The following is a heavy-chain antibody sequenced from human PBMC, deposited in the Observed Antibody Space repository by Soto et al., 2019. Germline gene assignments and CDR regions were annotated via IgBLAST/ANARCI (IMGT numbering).Heavy chain of an antibody. D-gene: IGHD2-15*01. Sequence: QVQLQESGPGLVKPSETLSLTCTVSGGSISSYYWSWIRQPPGKGLEWIGSIYYSGSTKYTPSLPARFTISVDTSKTQFSLKLSSVTAADTAVYYCARHVADYSQGEWFDPWGQGTLVTVSS. CDR1: GGSISSYY. CDR2: IYYSGST. CDR3: ARHVADYSQGEWFDP. J-gene: IGHJ5*02. V-gene: IGHV4-59*08.